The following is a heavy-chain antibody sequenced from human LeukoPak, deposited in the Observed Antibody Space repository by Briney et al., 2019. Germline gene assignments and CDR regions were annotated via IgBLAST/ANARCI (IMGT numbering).Heavy chain of an antibody. D-gene: IGHD3-10*01. V-gene: IGHV4-34*01. CDR3: ARVQYYYGSGSYYNLPLLFDY. J-gene: IGHJ4*02. CDR2: INHSGST. Sequence: KPSETLSLTCAVYGGSFSGYYWSWIRQPPGKGLEWIGEINHSGSTNYNPSLKSRVTISVDTSKSQFSLKLSSVTAADTAVYYCARVQYYYGSGSYYNLPLLFDYWGQGTLVTVSS. CDR1: GGSFSGYY.